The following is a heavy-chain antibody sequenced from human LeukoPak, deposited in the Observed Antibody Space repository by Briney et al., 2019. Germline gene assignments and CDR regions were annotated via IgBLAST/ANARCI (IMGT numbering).Heavy chain of an antibody. D-gene: IGHD3-16*01. Sequence: GGSLRLSCAASGFTFSSYSMNWVRQAPGKGLEWVSFISSSSSNIYYADSVKGRFTISRDNAKNSLYLQMNSLRAEDTAVYYCARNGGWGVTPFWGQGTLVTVSS. CDR1: GFTFSSYS. CDR3: ARNGGWGVTPF. CDR2: ISSSSSNI. J-gene: IGHJ4*02. V-gene: IGHV3-21*01.